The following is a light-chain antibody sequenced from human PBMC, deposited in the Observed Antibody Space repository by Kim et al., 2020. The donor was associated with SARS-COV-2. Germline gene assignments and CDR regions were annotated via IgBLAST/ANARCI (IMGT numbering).Light chain of an antibody. J-gene: IGKJ1*01. CDR2: GPS. CDR1: QSVRSNY. Sequence: EIVLTQSPGTLSLSPGERANLSCRASQSVRSNYIAWYQQKPGQAPRLLIYGPSSWATGIPDRFSGSGSGSDFTLTISRLEPEDFAVYYCQQYNRSPWTFGQGTKVDIK. CDR3: QQYNRSPWT. V-gene: IGKV3-20*01.